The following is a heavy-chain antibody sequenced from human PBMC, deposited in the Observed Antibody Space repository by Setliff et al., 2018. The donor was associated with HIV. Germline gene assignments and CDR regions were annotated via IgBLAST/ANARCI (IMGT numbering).Heavy chain of an antibody. D-gene: IGHD3-9*01. CDR2: INSFNAIT. J-gene: IGHJ5*02. V-gene: IGHV1-18*01. Sequence: ASVKVSCKASGYTFTSYGISWVRQAPGQGLEWMGWINSFNAITNYAQKFQGRVTMTTETSTSTAYMELRSLRSDNTAVYYCARDLRGYNNWFDPWGQGTLVTVSS. CDR1: GYTFTSYG. CDR3: ARDLRGYNNWFDP.